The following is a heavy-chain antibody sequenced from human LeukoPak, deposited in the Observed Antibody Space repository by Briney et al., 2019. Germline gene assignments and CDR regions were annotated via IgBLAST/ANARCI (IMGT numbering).Heavy chain of an antibody. CDR3: ARDRAKQLLDY. CDR2: INPSGGST. V-gene: IGHV1-46*01. CDR1: GYTFTSYY. J-gene: IGHJ4*02. Sequence: GASVKVPCKASGYTFTSYYMHWVRQAPGQGLEWMGIINPSGGSTSYAQKFQGRVTMTRDMSTSTVYMELSSLRSEDTAVYYCARDRAKQLLDYWGQGTLVTVSS. D-gene: IGHD6-13*01.